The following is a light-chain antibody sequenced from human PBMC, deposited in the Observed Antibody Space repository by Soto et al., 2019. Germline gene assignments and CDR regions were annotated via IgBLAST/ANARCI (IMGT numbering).Light chain of an antibody. CDR1: SSDVGAYNY. CDR3: SSYTTTRTLV. CDR2: DVS. V-gene: IGLV2-14*03. J-gene: IGLJ2*01. Sequence: QSALTQPASVSGSPGQSITISCTGTSSDVGAYNYVSWYQQHPGKVPKVILYDVSARPSGVSSRFSGSKSGNTAALTISGLQAEDEADYYCSSYTTTRTLVFGGGTKVTVL.